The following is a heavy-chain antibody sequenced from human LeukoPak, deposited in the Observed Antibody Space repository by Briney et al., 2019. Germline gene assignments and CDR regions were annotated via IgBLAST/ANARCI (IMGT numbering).Heavy chain of an antibody. CDR1: GGSVSNASYY. CDR2: VYCSGST. Sequence: PSETLSLTCTVSGGSVSNASYYWSWIRQPPGKGLDWIGYVYCSGSTNYSPSLKSRVTVSVDTSKNQFSLKLSSVTAADTAVYYCARHADDYGGNGYYFDYWGQGTLVTVSS. J-gene: IGHJ4*02. D-gene: IGHD4-23*01. V-gene: IGHV4-61*01. CDR3: ARHADDYGGNGYYFDY.